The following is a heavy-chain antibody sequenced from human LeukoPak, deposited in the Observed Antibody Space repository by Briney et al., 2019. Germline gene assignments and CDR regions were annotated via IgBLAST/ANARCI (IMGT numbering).Heavy chain of an antibody. D-gene: IGHD4-11*01. CDR3: ARQQGLQNLNFDY. V-gene: IGHV1-46*01. J-gene: IGHJ4*02. CDR1: GYTFTSYY. CDR2: INPIGGTT. Sequence: ASVKVSFKTSGYTFTSYYIHWVRPAPGQGLEWLGIINPIGGTTDCAQKFQGRVTMTRDTSTSTVYMELSSLSPEDTAVYYCARQQGLQNLNFDYWGQGTLVTVS.